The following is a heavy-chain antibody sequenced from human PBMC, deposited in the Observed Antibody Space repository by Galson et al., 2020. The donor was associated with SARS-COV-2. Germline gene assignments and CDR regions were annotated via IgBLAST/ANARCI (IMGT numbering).Heavy chain of an antibody. D-gene: IGHD2-21*02. CDR1: GFTFSSYG. V-gene: IGHV3-30*18. Sequence: QLGESLKISCAASGFTFSSYGMHRVRQAPGKGLEWVAVISYDGSNKYYADSVKGRFTISRDNSKNTLYLQMNSLRAEDTAVYYCAKRLGPYCGGDCYSGNFVYGGQGTLVTVSS. CDR3: AKRLGPYCGGDCYSGNFVY. J-gene: IGHJ4*02. CDR2: ISYDGSNK.